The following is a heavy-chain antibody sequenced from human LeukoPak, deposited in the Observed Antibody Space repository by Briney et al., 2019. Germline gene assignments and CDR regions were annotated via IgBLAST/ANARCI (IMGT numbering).Heavy chain of an antibody. D-gene: IGHD3-3*01. V-gene: IGHV1-69*13. CDR3: AKSPLIFGVAMRPLNYYMDV. Sequence: SVKVSCKASGGTFSNYAFNWVRQAPGQGLEWVGGIIPIFGTINYAQKFQGRVTITADESTSTVYMELTSLRSEDTAVYYCAKSPLIFGVAMRPLNYYMDVWGKGTTVTVSS. CDR1: GGTFSNYA. CDR2: IIPIFGTI. J-gene: IGHJ6*03.